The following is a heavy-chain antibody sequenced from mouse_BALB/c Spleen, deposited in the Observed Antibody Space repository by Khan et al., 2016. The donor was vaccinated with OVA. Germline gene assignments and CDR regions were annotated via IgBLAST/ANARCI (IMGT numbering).Heavy chain of an antibody. J-gene: IGHJ1*01. D-gene: IGHD3-3*01. CDR1: GFSLSRYS. CDR2: IWGGGST. CDR3: ARSGDGGSYWYFDV. V-gene: IGHV2-6-4*01. Sequence: QVQLKESGPGLVAPSQSLSITCTVSGFSLSRYSIHWVRQPPGKGLEWLGIIWGGGSTDYTSALKSRLSSTKDNSKSLVSLIMNSLQTDDTAIYYCARSGDGGSYWYFDVWGAGTTVTVSS.